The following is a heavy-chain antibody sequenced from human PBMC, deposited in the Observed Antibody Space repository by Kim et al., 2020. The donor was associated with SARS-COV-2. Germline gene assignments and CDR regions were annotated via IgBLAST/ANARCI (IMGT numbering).Heavy chain of an antibody. J-gene: IGHJ5*02. CDR3: AKGAGWFDP. V-gene: IGHV3-23*01. Sequence: GSTYNADAVKGRFTISRDNSKNTLYLQMNSLRAEDTAVYYCAKGAGWFDPWGQGTLVTVSS. D-gene: IGHD3-10*01. CDR2: GST.